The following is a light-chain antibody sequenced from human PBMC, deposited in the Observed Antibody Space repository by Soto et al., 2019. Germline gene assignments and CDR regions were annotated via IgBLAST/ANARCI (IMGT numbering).Light chain of an antibody. J-gene: IGKJ5*01. V-gene: IGKV3-11*01. CDR3: TTTSNYTPTT. CDR2: DAY. Sequence: IVLTQSACTLSFSLRERATLSCRASQSVSSYLACYQQKPCQAPRLLIYDAYKRDTGIPDRVSSSGSGTDFTLTISSLEPEDFVVYYSTTTSNYTPTTLGEATLLEIK. CDR1: QSVSSY.